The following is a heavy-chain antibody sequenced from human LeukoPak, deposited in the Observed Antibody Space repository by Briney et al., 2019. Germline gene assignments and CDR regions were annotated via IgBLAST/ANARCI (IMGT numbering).Heavy chain of an antibody. D-gene: IGHD3-10*01. V-gene: IGHV3-11*04. CDR2: ISSSGSTI. CDR1: GFTFSDYY. Sequence: GGSLRLSCAASGFTFSDYYMSWIRQAPGKGLEWVSYISSSGSTIYYADSVKGRFTISREHAKNSLSLQMNSLRAEDTAVYYCARDLSGTMVRGFFDYWGQGTLVTVSS. CDR3: ARDLSGTMVRGFFDY. J-gene: IGHJ4*02.